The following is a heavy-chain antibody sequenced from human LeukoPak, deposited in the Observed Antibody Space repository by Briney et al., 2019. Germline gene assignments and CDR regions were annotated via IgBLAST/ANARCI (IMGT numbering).Heavy chain of an antibody. CDR2: INPNSGGT. CDR1: GYTFTSYY. V-gene: IGHV1-2*02. Sequence: ASVKLSCKASGYTFTSYYMHWVRQAPGQGIECMGWINPNSGGTNYAQKFQGRVTMTRDTSISTAYMELSRLRSDDTAVYYCARGSSSSRELDYWGQRTLVTVSS. J-gene: IGHJ4*02. CDR3: ARGSSSSRELDY. D-gene: IGHD6-6*01.